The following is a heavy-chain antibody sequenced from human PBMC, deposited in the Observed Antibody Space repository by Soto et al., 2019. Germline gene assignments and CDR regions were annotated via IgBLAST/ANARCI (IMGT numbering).Heavy chain of an antibody. CDR1: EFTFSGYE. J-gene: IGHJ4*02. CDR3: VRFGGAAAGPGDY. Sequence: GGSLRLSCVASEFTFSGYEMNWVRQAPGKGLEWVSYISSNGITIYYTDSVKGRFTISRDNGKKSLYLQMNSRRAEDTAIYYCVRFGGAAAGPGDYWGQGTRVTVSS. D-gene: IGHD6-13*01. CDR2: ISSNGITI. V-gene: IGHV3-48*03.